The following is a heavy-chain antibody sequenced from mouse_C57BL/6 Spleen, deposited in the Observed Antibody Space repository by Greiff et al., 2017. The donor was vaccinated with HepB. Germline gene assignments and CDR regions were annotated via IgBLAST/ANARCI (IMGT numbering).Heavy chain of an antibody. V-gene: IGHV6-3*01. CDR2: IRLKSDNYAT. D-gene: IGHD1-1*01. Sequence: EVKLVESGGGLVQPGGSMKLSCVASGFTFSNYWMNWVRQSPEKGLEWVAQIRLKSDNYATHYAESVKGRFTISRDDSKSSVYLQMNNLRAEDTGIYYCTVEWGSSPSFAYWGQGTLVTVSA. CDR3: TVEWGSSPSFAY. CDR1: GFTFSNYW. J-gene: IGHJ3*01.